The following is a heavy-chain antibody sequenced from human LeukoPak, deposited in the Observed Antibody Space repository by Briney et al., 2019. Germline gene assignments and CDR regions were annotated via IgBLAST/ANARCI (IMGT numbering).Heavy chain of an antibody. Sequence: GGSLRLSCAASGFTFSSYWMHWVRQAPGKGLEWVANIKQDGSEKYYVDSVKGRFTISRDNAKNSLFLQTNSLRADDTAVYYCARDSGWFRFDYWGQGTLVTVSS. CDR3: ARDSGWFRFDY. D-gene: IGHD6-13*01. J-gene: IGHJ4*02. CDR2: IKQDGSEK. CDR1: GFTFSSYW. V-gene: IGHV3-7*03.